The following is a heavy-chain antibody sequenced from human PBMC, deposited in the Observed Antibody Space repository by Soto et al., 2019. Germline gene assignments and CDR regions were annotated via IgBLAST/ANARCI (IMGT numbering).Heavy chain of an antibody. J-gene: IGHJ4*02. CDR3: AGLDVAAGSFDY. Sequence: SETLSLTCTVSGGSISSYYWSWIRQPPGKGLEWIGYIYYSGSTNYNPSLKSRVTISVDTSKNQFSLKLSSVTAADTAVYYCAGLDVAAGSFDYWGQGTLVTVSS. CDR1: GGSISSYY. V-gene: IGHV4-59*08. CDR2: IYYSGST. D-gene: IGHD6-13*01.